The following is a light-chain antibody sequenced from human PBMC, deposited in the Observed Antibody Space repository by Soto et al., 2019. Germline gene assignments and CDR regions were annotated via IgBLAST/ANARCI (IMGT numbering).Light chain of an antibody. CDR2: GNN. CDR1: SSNIGAHYD. CDR3: CSYAGRSTWDVV. Sequence: QSVLTQPPSVSGAPGQRVTISCAGSSSNIGAHYDVHWYQQLPGTAPKLLIYGNNNRPSGVPDRFSGSRSGTSASLAITGLQAEDEAHYYCCSYAGRSTWDVVFGGGTKLTVL. V-gene: IGLV1-40*01. J-gene: IGLJ2*01.